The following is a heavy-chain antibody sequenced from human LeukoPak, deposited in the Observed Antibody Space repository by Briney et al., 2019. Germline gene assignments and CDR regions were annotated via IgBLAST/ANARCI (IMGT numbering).Heavy chain of an antibody. CDR1: GFTFSSYA. CDR2: ISSNGGST. V-gene: IGHV3-64*01. CDR3: AKDHSVGAAQYMDV. Sequence: GGSLRLSCAASGFTFSSYAMHWVRQAPGKGLEYVSAISSNGGSTYYANSVKGRFTISRDNSKNTLYLQMNSLRAEGTAVYYCAKDHSVGAAQYMDVWGKGTTVTVSS. J-gene: IGHJ6*03. D-gene: IGHD1-26*01.